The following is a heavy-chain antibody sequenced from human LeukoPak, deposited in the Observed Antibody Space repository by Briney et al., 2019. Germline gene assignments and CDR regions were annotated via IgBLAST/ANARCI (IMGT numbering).Heavy chain of an antibody. Sequence: PGRSLRLSCAASGFTFSSYAMHWVRQAPGKGLEWVAVISYDGSNKYYADSVKGRFTISRDNSKNTLYLQMNSLRAEDTAVYYCARDLLLGGYYYMDVWGKGTTVTVSS. V-gene: IGHV3-30-3*01. D-gene: IGHD3-16*01. CDR2: ISYDGSNK. CDR3: ARDLLLGGYYYMDV. J-gene: IGHJ6*03. CDR1: GFTFSSYA.